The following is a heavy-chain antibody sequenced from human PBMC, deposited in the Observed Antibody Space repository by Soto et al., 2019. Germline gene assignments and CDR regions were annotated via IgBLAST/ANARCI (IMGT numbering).Heavy chain of an antibody. Sequence: SETLSLTCTFSGGSFSSLSNHCCSWIRQPPGKGLEWIGYISYSGSTSYNPSLKSRLIISVDTSQNQVSLKLASVTAADTAVYYCLTQGFGPLHGLVDVWGQGTTVTVSS. D-gene: IGHD3-10*01. CDR2: ISYSGST. CDR3: LTQGFGPLHGLVDV. CDR1: GGSFSSLSNHC. J-gene: IGHJ6*02. V-gene: IGHV4-59*08.